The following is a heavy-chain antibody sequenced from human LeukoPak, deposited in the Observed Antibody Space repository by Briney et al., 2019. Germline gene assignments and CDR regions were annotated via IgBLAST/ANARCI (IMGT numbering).Heavy chain of an antibody. CDR3: ARDVNTVTEGSFDY. CDR1: GFTFSSYS. CDR2: ISSSSSYI. J-gene: IGHJ4*02. D-gene: IGHD4-17*01. Sequence: PGGSLRLSCAASGFTFSSYSMNWVRQAPGKGLEWVSSISSSSSYIYYADSVKGRFTISRDNAKNSLYLQMNSLRAEDTAVYYCARDVNTVTEGSFDYWGQGTLVTVSS. V-gene: IGHV3-21*01.